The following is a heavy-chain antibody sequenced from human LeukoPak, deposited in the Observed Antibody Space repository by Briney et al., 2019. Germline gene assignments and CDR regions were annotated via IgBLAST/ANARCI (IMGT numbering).Heavy chain of an antibody. V-gene: IGHV3-23*01. J-gene: IGHJ6*03. CDR1: GLTFSSYA. CDR3: AKGFEYSSPPDYYYYMDV. D-gene: IGHD6-6*01. CDR2: VSGSGGST. Sequence: GGSLRLSCAASGLTFSSYAMSWVRQAPGKGLEWVSAVSGSGGSTYYADSVKGRFTTSRDISKRTLYLQMNSLRAEDTAVYYCAKGFEYSSPPDYYYYMDVWGKGTTVTVSS.